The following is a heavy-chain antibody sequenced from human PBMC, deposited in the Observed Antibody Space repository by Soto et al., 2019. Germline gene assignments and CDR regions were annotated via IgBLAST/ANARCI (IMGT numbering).Heavy chain of an antibody. CDR3: ARGTTVVTSNFDY. V-gene: IGHV3-21*01. J-gene: IGHJ4*02. CDR2: ISSSSSYI. D-gene: IGHD4-17*01. Sequence: LRLSCAASGFTFSSYSMSWVRQAPGKGLAWVSSISSSSSYIYYADSVKGRFTISRDNAKNSRYLQMNSQRVEDTAVYYCARGTTVVTSNFDYWGKGALGTVSS. CDR1: GFTFSSYS.